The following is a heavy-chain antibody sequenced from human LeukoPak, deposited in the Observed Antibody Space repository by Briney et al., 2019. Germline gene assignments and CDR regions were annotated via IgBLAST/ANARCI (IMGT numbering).Heavy chain of an antibody. Sequence: GGSLRLSCAASGFTFTSYTINWVRQAPGEGLEWVSSISSTSYISFADSLKGRFTISRDNAKNSVYLQMNGLRAEDTAVYYCARDRGIVAFDYWGQGTLVTVSS. CDR1: GFTFTSYT. CDR2: ISSTSYI. J-gene: IGHJ4*02. D-gene: IGHD5-12*01. V-gene: IGHV3-21*01. CDR3: ARDRGIVAFDY.